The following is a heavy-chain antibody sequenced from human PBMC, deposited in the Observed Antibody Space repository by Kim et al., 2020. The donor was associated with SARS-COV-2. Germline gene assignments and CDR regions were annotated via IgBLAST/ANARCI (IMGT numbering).Heavy chain of an antibody. Sequence: SETLSLTCAVYGGSFSGYYWSWIRQPPGKGLEWIGEINHSGSTNYNPSLKSRVTISVDTSKNQFSLKLSSVTAADTAVYYCARGLLRYGDYVGWCQGTLVTVSS. J-gene: IGHJ4*02. CDR2: INHSGST. CDR1: GGSFSGYY. D-gene: IGHD4-17*01. V-gene: IGHV4-34*01. CDR3: ARGLLRYGDYVG.